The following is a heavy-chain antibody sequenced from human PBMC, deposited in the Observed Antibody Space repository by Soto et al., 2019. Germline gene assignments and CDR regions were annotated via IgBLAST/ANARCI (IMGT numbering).Heavy chain of an antibody. D-gene: IGHD3-10*02. V-gene: IGHV4-30-4*01. Sequence: QVQLQESGPGLVKPSQTLSLTCTVSGASISSSAYYWSWVRPPPGKGLEWIGYILHSGSAYYNPSLKSRVTISVDTSKNQFSLKLTSVTAADTAVFCCARYTFGHDREYHYAMDVWGQGTTVTVSS. CDR2: ILHSGSA. CDR1: GASISSSAYY. CDR3: ARYTFGHDREYHYAMDV. J-gene: IGHJ6*02.